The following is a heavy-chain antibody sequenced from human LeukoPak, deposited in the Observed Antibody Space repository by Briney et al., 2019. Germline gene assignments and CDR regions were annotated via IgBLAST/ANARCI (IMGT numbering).Heavy chain of an antibody. V-gene: IGHV4-59*01. CDR2: IYYSGST. Sequence: SETLSLTCTVSGGSISSYYWSWIRQPPGKGLERIGYIYYSGSTNYNPSLKSRVTISVDTSKNQFSLKLSSVTAADTAVYYCARSRYCSSTSCYNWFDPWGQGTLVTVSS. D-gene: IGHD2-2*01. CDR1: GGSISSYY. J-gene: IGHJ5*02. CDR3: ARSRYCSSTSCYNWFDP.